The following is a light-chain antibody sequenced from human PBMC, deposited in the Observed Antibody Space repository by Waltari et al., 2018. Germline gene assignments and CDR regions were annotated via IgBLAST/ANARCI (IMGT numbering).Light chain of an antibody. V-gene: IGKV1-27*01. J-gene: IGKJ3*01. Sequence: DIQLTLTQTSLLASVADKVPIPCRASQGISNYLAWYQQKPGKVPKLLIYAASTLQSGVPSRFSGSGSGTDFTLTISSLQPEDVATYYCQKYNSAPFTFGPGTKVDIK. CDR3: QKYNSAPFT. CDR2: AAS. CDR1: QGISNY.